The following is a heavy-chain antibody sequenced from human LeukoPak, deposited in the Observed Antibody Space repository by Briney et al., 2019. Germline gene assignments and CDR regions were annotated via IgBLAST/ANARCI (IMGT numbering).Heavy chain of an antibody. CDR3: AREKIGTGTVLGKDYYYMGV. CDR2: IYYSGST. J-gene: IGHJ6*03. CDR1: GGSISSNNYY. Sequence: SETLSLTCTVSGGSISSNNYYWGWIRQPPGEGLEWIGSIYYSGSTYYNPSLKSRVTISVDTSKNQFSLKLSSVTAADTAMYYCAREKIGTGTVLGKDYYYMGVWGKGTTVTISS. V-gene: IGHV4-39*07. D-gene: IGHD3-16*01.